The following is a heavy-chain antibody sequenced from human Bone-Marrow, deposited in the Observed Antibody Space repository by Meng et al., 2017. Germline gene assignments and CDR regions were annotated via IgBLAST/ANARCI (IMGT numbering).Heavy chain of an antibody. CDR3: ARVPYDYVWGSYHQYYFDY. CDR2: ISSSSSYI. CDR1: GFTFSSYS. Sequence: GGSRRPSGAASGFTFSSYSMNGVRQAPGKGLEWVSSISSSSSYIYYADSVKGRFTISRDNAKNSLYLQMNSLRAEDTAVYYCARVPYDYVWGSYHQYYFDYWGQGTLVTVSS. D-gene: IGHD3-16*02. J-gene: IGHJ4*02. V-gene: IGHV3-21*01.